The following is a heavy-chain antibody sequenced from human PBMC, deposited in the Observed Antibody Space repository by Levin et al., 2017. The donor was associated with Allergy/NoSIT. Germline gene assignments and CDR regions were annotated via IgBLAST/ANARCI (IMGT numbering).Heavy chain of an antibody. J-gene: IGHJ4*02. CDR1: CFPFRNAW. CDR3: TTDPTWIQLWLEDY. V-gene: IGHV3-15*01. D-gene: IGHD5-18*01. CDR2: IKSKTDGGTT. Sequence: LSFSSSCFPFRNAWMSWVRQAPGKGLEWVGRIKSKTDGGTTDYAAPVKGRFTLSRDDSKNTLYLQMNSLKTEDTAVDYCTTDPTWIQLWLEDYWGQGTLVTVSS.